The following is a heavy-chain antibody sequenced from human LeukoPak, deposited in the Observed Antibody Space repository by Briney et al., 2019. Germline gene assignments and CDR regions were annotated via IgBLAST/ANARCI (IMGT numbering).Heavy chain of an antibody. Sequence: GGSLRLSCAASGFTFSNYAMSRVRQAPGKGLEWVSGINGNGGNTHYTDSVKGRFTISRDNSKNTLYLQMNSLRAEDTAVYYCAKDRDYSDYYIDYWGQGNLVTVSS. CDR1: GFTFSNYA. J-gene: IGHJ4*02. CDR2: INGNGGNT. V-gene: IGHV3-23*01. CDR3: AKDRDYSDYYIDY. D-gene: IGHD4-11*01.